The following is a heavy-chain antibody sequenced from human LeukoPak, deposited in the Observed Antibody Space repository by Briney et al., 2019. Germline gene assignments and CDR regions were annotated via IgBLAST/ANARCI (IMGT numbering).Heavy chain of an antibody. Sequence: GASVKVSCKASGYTFICYDINWVRQATGQGLEWMGWMSPNSGNTGYAQKFQGRITMTKSTSISTAYMELSDLESEDTAVYYCARTPPDYGIDYWGQGTLVTVSS. CDR3: ARTPPDYGIDY. J-gene: IGHJ4*02. V-gene: IGHV1-8*01. CDR1: GYTFICYD. CDR2: MSPNSGNT. D-gene: IGHD4-17*01.